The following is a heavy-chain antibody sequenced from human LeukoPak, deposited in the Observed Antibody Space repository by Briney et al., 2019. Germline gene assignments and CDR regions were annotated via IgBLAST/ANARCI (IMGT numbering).Heavy chain of an antibody. CDR3: ARVGIYCGGDCHGDWFDP. V-gene: IGHV1-46*01. Sequence: ASVKVSCKASGYTFTSYYMHWVRQAPGQGLEWMGIINPSGGSTSYAQKLQGRVTITRDTSTSTVYMELSSLRSEDTAVYYCARVGIYCGGDCHGDWFDPWGQGTLVTVSS. CDR1: GYTFTSYY. D-gene: IGHD2-21*02. CDR2: INPSGGST. J-gene: IGHJ5*02.